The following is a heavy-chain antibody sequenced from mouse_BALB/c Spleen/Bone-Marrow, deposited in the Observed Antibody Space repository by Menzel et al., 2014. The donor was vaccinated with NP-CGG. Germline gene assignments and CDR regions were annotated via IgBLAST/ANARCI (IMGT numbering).Heavy chain of an antibody. CDR2: IDPANGNT. CDR3: AVYDYEGFAY. CDR1: GFNIKDTY. D-gene: IGHD2-4*01. Sequence: EVQLVESGAELVKPGASVKLSCTASGFNIKDTYMHWVKQRPEQGLEWIGRIDPANGNTKYDPKFQGKATITADTSSNTACLQLSSLTSEDTAVYYCAVYDYEGFAYWGQGTLVTVSA. V-gene: IGHV14-3*02. J-gene: IGHJ3*01.